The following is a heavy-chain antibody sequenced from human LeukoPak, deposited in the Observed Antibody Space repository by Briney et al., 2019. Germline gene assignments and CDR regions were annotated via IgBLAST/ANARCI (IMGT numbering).Heavy chain of an antibody. CDR2: ISAYNGNT. V-gene: IGHV1-18*01. CDR3: ARAYSSGWYGWGGYYFDY. J-gene: IGHJ4*02. D-gene: IGHD6-19*01. CDR1: GYTFTSYG. Sequence: ASVQVSCKASGYTFTSYGISWVRQAPGQGLEWMGWISAYNGNTNYAQKLQGRVTMTTDTSTSTAYMELRSLRSDDTAVYYCARAYSSGWYGWGGYYFDYWGQGTLVTVSS.